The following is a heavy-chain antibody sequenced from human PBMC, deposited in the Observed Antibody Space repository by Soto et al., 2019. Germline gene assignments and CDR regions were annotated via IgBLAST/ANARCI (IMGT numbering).Heavy chain of an antibody. D-gene: IGHD6-13*01. J-gene: IGHJ5*02. CDR3: ARMSATGTRWFDP. V-gene: IGHV4-31*03. CDR2: ISYRGIT. CDR1: GGSFSSGAYH. Sequence: SETLSLTCTVSGGSFSSGAYHWSWVRQHPGQGLECIASISYRGITYSNPSLKSRLSMSVDTSKNQFSLNLTSVTAADTAVYHCARMSATGTRWFDPWGQGTLVTVSS.